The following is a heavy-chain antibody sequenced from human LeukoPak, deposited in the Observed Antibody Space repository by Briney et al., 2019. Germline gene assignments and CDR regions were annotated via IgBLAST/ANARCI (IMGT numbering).Heavy chain of an antibody. CDR2: IDPSDSYT. J-gene: IGHJ4*02. CDR3: AGRGSSGWYDY. D-gene: IGHD6-19*01. Sequence: GESLKISCKGSGYSFTSYWISWVRQMPGKGLEWMGRIDPSDSYTNYSPSFQGHGTISTDKSISTAYLQWNSLKASDTAMYYCAGRGSSGWYDYWGQGTLVTVSS. CDR1: GYSFTSYW. V-gene: IGHV5-10-1*01.